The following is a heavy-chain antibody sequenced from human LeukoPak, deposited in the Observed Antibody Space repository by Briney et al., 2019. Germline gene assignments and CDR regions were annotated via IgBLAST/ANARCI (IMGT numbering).Heavy chain of an antibody. CDR1: GXTFSSCG. CDR2: TSYDASNI. J-gene: IGHJ4*02. V-gene: IGHV3-30*18. D-gene: IGHD6-13*01. Sequence: QPGRSLRLSCAASGXTFSSCGMHWVRQAPGKGLEWVAITSYDASNIYYADSVRGRFTISRDNSKNTLSLQMDSLRAEDTAIYYCAKDRSSSWCIDSWGQGTLVTVSS. CDR3: AKDRSSSWCIDS.